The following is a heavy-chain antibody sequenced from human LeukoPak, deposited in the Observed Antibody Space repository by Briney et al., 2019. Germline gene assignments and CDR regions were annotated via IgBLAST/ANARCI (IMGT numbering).Heavy chain of an antibody. J-gene: IGHJ3*02. Sequence: GGSLRLSCAASGFTFSSYAMSWVRQAPGKGLEWVSAISGSGGSTYYADSVKGRFTISRDNSKNTLYLQMNSLRAEDTAVYYCAKDNDVWSGFGDAFDIWGQGTMVTVSS. V-gene: IGHV3-23*01. CDR3: AKDNDVWSGFGDAFDI. CDR1: GFTFSSYA. D-gene: IGHD3-3*01. CDR2: ISGSGGST.